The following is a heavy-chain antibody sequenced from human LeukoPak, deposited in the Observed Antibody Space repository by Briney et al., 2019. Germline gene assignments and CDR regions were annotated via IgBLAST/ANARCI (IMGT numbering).Heavy chain of an antibody. CDR1: XXXXSSYY. V-gene: IGHV4-59*12. Sequence: SETLSLTCTVSXXXXSSYYWSWIXQXXXXXXXXXXEXXXXXSTNYNPSLKSRVTISVDTSKNQFSLKLSSVTAADTAVYYCASRESIAAAATSGRSAGFDYWGQGTLVTVSS. CDR3: ASRESIAAAATSGRSAGFDY. CDR2: XXXXXST. D-gene: IGHD6-13*01. J-gene: IGHJ4*02.